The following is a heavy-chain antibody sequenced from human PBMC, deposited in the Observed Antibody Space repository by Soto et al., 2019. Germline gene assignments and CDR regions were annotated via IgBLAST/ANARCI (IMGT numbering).Heavy chain of an antibody. CDR1: GGTFSSYA. CDR3: ARTGYSSSWYKIDFDY. V-gene: IGHV1-69*13. Sequence: ASVKVSCKASGGTFSSYAISWVRQAPGQGLEWMGGIIPIFGTANYAQKFQGRVTITADESTSTAYMELSSLRSEDTAVYYCARTGYSSSWYKIDFDYWGQGTLVTVSS. J-gene: IGHJ4*02. CDR2: IIPIFGTA. D-gene: IGHD6-13*01.